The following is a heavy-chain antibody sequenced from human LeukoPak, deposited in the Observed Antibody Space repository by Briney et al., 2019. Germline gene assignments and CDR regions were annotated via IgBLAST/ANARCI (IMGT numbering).Heavy chain of an antibody. CDR3: AGGTGFIIKD. D-gene: IGHD3-9*01. Sequence: GGSLRLSCAASGFALSSHWMTWVRQVLGRGPEWVANVNRDGSETYYVDSVKGRFTISRDNAKNSLYLQMNNLRVEDTAMYYCAGGTGFIIKDWGQGTLVTVSS. CDR2: VNRDGSET. CDR1: GFALSSHW. J-gene: IGHJ4*02. V-gene: IGHV3-7*03.